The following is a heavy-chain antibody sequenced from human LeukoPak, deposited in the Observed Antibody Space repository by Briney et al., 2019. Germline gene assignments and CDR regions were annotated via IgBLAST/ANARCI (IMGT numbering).Heavy chain of an antibody. CDR2: ISDSGSTI. Sequence: GGSLRLSCAASRFTFSSYAMSWVRQAPGKGLEWVSSISDSGSTIYYADSVKGRFTISRDNAKNSLYLQMNSLRAEDTAVYYCARGGTSDIWGQGTMVTVSS. CDR1: RFTFSSYA. V-gene: IGHV3-48*03. CDR3: ARGGTSDI. J-gene: IGHJ3*02. D-gene: IGHD1-1*01.